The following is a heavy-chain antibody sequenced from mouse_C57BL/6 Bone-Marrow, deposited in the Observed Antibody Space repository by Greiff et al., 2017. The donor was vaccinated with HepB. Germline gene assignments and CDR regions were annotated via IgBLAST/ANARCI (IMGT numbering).Heavy chain of an antibody. CDR1: GYTFTSYW. CDR2: INPSNGGT. V-gene: IGHV1-53*01. D-gene: IGHD1-1*01. CDR3: AREGGYYGSSFYFDY. J-gene: IGHJ2*01. Sequence: QVQLQQSGTELVKPGASVKLSCKASGYTFTSYWMHWVKQRPGQGLEWIGNINPSNGGTNYNEKFKSKATLTVDKSSSTAYMQLSSLTSEDSAVYYCAREGGYYGSSFYFDYWGQGTTLTVSS.